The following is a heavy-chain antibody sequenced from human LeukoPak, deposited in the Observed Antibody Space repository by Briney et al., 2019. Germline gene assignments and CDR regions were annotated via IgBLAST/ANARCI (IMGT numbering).Heavy chain of an antibody. J-gene: IGHJ6*03. CDR2: IRYDGSNK. Sequence: GGSLRLSCAASGFTFSSYGMHWVRQAPGKGLEWVAFIRYDGSNKYYADSVKGRFTISRDNSKNTLYLQMNSLRAEDTAVYYCAKDHGSGYYFYYYYYYMDVWGKGTTVTVSS. CDR3: AKDHGSGYYFYYYYYYMDV. V-gene: IGHV3-30*02. CDR1: GFTFSSYG. D-gene: IGHD3-22*01.